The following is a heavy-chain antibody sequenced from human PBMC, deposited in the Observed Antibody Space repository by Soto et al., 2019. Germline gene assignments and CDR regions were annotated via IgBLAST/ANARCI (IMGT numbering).Heavy chain of an antibody. CDR3: ARGLSGYESPNWFDP. D-gene: IGHD5-12*01. J-gene: IGHJ5*02. Sequence: PGGSLRLSCAASGFTFSSYSMNWVRQAPGKGLEWVSYISSSSSTIYYADSVKGRFTISRDNAKNSLYLQMNSLRAEDTAVYYCARGLSGYESPNWFDPWGQGTLVTVSS. V-gene: IGHV3-48*01. CDR1: GFTFSSYS. CDR2: ISSSSSTI.